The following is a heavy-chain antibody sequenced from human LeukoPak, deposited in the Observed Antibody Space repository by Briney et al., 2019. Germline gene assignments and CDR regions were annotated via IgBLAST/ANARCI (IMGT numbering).Heavy chain of an antibody. CDR1: GGSISSGGYS. V-gene: IGHV4-30-2*01. CDR2: IYHSGST. CDR3: ARENGGYFDY. Sequence: SQTLSLTCPVSGGSISSGGYSWSWIRQPPGKGLEWIGYIYHSGSTYYNPSLKSRVTISVDRSKNQFSLKLSSVTAADTAVYYCARENGGYFDYWGQGTLVTVSS. D-gene: IGHD1-1*01. J-gene: IGHJ4*02.